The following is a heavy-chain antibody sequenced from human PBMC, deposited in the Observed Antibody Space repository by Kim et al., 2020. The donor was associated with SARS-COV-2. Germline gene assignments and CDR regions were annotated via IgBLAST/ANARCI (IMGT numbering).Heavy chain of an antibody. Sequence: SETLSLTCTVSGGSISSSSYYWGWIRQPPGKGLEWIGSIYYSGSTYYNPSLKSRVTISVDTSKNQFSLKLSSVTAADTAVYYCASTIYGDYDLNWYFDLWGRGTLVTVSS. V-gene: IGHV4-39*01. D-gene: IGHD4-17*01. CDR1: GGSISSSSYY. CDR3: ASTIYGDYDLNWYFDL. J-gene: IGHJ2*01. CDR2: IYYSGST.